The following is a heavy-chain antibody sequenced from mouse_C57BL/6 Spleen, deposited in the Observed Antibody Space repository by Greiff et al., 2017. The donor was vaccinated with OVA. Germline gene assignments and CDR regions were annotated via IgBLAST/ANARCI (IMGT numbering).Heavy chain of an antibody. CDR1: GYTFTDYN. CDR3: LTTVVATDFDY. J-gene: IGHJ2*01. CDR2: INPNNGGT. Sequence: EVQLQQSGPELVKPGASVKMSCKASGYTFTDYNMHWVKQSHGKSLEWIGYINPNNGGTSYNQKFKGKATLTVNKSSSTAYMELRSLTSEDAAVYYCLTTVVATDFDYWGQGTTLTVSS. D-gene: IGHD1-1*01. V-gene: IGHV1-22*01.